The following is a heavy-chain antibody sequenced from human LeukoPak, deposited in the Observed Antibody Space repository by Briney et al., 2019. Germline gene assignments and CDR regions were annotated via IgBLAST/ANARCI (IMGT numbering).Heavy chain of an antibody. CDR1: GFTFSSYS. D-gene: IGHD6-13*01. Sequence: GGSLRLSCAASGFTFSSYSMNWVRQAPGKGLEWVSSISSSSSYIYYADSVKGRFTISRDNSKNTLYLQMNSLRAEDTAVYYCASPSSYSSSWYSAFDIWGQGTMVTVSS. V-gene: IGHV3-21*01. CDR3: ASPSSYSSSWYSAFDI. J-gene: IGHJ3*02. CDR2: ISSSSSYI.